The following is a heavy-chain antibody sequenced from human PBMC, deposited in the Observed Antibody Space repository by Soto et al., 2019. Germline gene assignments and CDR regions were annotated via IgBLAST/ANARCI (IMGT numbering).Heavy chain of an antibody. CDR3: AREGSYSSGGNWFDP. Sequence: SETLSLTCTVSGGSISSYYWSWIRQPPGKGLEWIGYIYYSGSTNYNPSLKSRVTISVDTSKNQFSLKLSSVTAADTAVYYCAREGSYSSGGNWFDPWGQGTLVTVSS. CDR1: GGSISSYY. D-gene: IGHD6-25*01. CDR2: IYYSGST. V-gene: IGHV4-59*01. J-gene: IGHJ5*02.